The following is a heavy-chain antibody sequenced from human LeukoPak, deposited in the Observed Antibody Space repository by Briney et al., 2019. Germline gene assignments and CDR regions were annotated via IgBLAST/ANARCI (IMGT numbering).Heavy chain of an antibody. CDR3: ARDVSAGGTNWFDP. CDR2: INPNSGGP. V-gene: IGHV1-2*02. D-gene: IGHD3-16*01. Sequence: ASVKVSCKASGYTFTGYYIHWVRQAPGQGLEWMGWINPNSGGPDYAQKFQGRVTMTRDTSISTAYMEMSRLRSDDTAVYYCARDVSAGGTNWFDPWGQGTLVTVSS. J-gene: IGHJ5*02. CDR1: GYTFTGYY.